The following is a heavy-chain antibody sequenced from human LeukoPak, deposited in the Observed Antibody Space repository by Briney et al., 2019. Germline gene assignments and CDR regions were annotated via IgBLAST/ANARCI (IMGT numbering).Heavy chain of an antibody. Sequence: SVTLSLTCAVYGGSFSGYYWSCIRQPPGKGLEWIGEINHSGSTNYNPSLKSRVTISVDTSKNQFSLKLSSVTAADTAVYYCVMIAAAVHWGQGTLVTVSS. CDR1: GGSFSGYY. J-gene: IGHJ4*02. V-gene: IGHV4-34*01. D-gene: IGHD6-13*01. CDR3: VMIAAAVH. CDR2: INHSGST.